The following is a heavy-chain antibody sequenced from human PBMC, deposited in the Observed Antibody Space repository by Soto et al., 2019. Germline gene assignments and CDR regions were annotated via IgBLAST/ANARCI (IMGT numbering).Heavy chain of an antibody. Sequence: ETLSLTCTVSGGSISSYYWSWIRQPPGKGLEWIGYIYYSGSTNYNPSLKSRVTISVDTSKNQFSLKLSSVTAADTAAYYYGSGALDYWGQGTLVTVSS. CDR3: GSGALDY. J-gene: IGHJ4*02. CDR1: GGSISSYY. D-gene: IGHD3-10*01. CDR2: IYYSGST. V-gene: IGHV4-59*08.